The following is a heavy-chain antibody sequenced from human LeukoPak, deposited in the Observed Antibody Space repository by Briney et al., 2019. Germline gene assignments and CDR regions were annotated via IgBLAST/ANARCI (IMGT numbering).Heavy chain of an antibody. CDR2: ISGSGTST. D-gene: IGHD3-16*01. CDR3: AKGGAGHYYGMDV. Sequence: GGSLRLSCAASGFTFSGYGMSWVRQAPGKGLEWVSAISGSGTSTYYADSVKGRFTISRDNSKNTLSLQMNSLRAEDTAVYYCAKGGAGHYYGMDVWGQGTTVTVSS. V-gene: IGHV3-23*01. CDR1: GFTFSGYG. J-gene: IGHJ6*02.